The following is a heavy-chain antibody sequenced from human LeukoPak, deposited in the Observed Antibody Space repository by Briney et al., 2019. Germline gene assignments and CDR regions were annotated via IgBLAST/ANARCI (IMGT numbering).Heavy chain of an antibody. V-gene: IGHV5-51*01. Sequence: GESLQISWKGSGYSFTNYWIAWVRQMTGKGLEWMGIIYPGDSDTRYSPSFQGQVTISADKSITTAYLQWSSLKASDTAIYYCARTIGSYTTGWYNIDYWGQGTLVTVSS. CDR1: GYSFTNYW. D-gene: IGHD6-19*01. J-gene: IGHJ4*02. CDR3: ARTIGSYTTGWYNIDY. CDR2: IYPGDSDT.